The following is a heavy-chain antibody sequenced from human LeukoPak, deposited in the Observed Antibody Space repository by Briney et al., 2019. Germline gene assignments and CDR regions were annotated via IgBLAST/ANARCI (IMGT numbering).Heavy chain of an antibody. CDR2: ISAYNGNT. CDR1: GYTFTSYG. Sequence: ASVKVSCKASGYTFTSYGISWVRQAPGQGLEWMGWISAYNGNTNYAQKLQGRVTMTTDTSTSTAYMELRSLRSDDTAVYYCARHRPPYYYGSGSYYGGNFDYWGQGTLVTVSS. J-gene: IGHJ4*02. V-gene: IGHV1-18*01. D-gene: IGHD3-10*01. CDR3: ARHRPPYYYGSGSYYGGNFDY.